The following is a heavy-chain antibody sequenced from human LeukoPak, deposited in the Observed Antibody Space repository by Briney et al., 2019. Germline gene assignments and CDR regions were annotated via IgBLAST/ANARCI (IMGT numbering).Heavy chain of an antibody. CDR3: ARVATIEAFDI. V-gene: IGHV4-59*02. D-gene: IGHD5-24*01. J-gene: IGHJ3*02. CDR2: IYYSGST. CDR1: GGSVSSYY. Sequence: ASETLSLTCTVSGGSVSSYYWSWIRQPPGKGLEWIGYIYYSGSTNYNPSLKSRVTISVDTSKNQFSLKLSSVTAADTAVYYCARVATIEAFDIWGQGTMVTVSS.